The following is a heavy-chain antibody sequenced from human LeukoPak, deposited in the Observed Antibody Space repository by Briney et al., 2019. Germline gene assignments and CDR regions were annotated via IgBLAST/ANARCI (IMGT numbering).Heavy chain of an antibody. Sequence: GGSLRLSCAASGFTFSSYEMNWVRQAPGKGLEWVSYISSSGSTIYYADSVKGRFTISRDNAKISLYLQMNSLRAEDTAVYYCASEHSGNYYRPFDYWGQGTLVTVSS. CDR1: GFTFSSYE. D-gene: IGHD1-26*01. J-gene: IGHJ4*02. CDR3: ASEHSGNYYRPFDY. CDR2: ISSSGSTI. V-gene: IGHV3-48*03.